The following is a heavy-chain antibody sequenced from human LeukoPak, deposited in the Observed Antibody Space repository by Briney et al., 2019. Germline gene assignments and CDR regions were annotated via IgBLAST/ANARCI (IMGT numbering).Heavy chain of an antibody. CDR3: ANQARRTGYYFDN. Sequence: GGPLGLSGEASGFTFSGYAMSWSRGAPGKGLEWVSPISSSGGSTFYADSVKGRFTVSRDNSKNTLYLQMSSLRAEDTAVYYCANQARRTGYYFDNWGQGTLVTVSS. V-gene: IGHV3-23*01. J-gene: IGHJ4*02. CDR1: GFTFSGYA. CDR2: ISSSGGST.